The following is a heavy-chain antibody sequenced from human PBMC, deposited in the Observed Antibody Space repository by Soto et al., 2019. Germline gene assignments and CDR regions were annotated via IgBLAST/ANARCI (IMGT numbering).Heavy chain of an antibody. CDR3: ARASWHIYATLHGPFDH. J-gene: IGHJ4*02. V-gene: IGHV3-30-3*01. D-gene: IGHD2-8*01. Sequence: QVQLVESGGGVVQPGRSLRLSCAASGFTFNRHPLHWVRQAPGKGLEWVAVISHDGNNKYYADSVKGRFTISRDNSMNMLYLQMHGLRTEATAIFYCARASWHIYATLHGPFDHWGQGALVTVSS. CDR1: GFTFNRHP. CDR2: ISHDGNNK.